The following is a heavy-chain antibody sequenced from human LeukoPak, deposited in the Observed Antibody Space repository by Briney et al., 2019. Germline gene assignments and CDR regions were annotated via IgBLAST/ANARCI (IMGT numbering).Heavy chain of an antibody. Sequence: SETLSLTCAVYGGSFSGYYWSWIRQPAGKGLEWIGRIYTSGSTNYNPSLKSRVTISVDTSKNQFSLKLSSVTAADTAVYYCARHGHSNNWYVAFDIWGQGTVVTVSS. CDR3: ARHGHSNNWYVAFDI. CDR1: GGSFSGYY. V-gene: IGHV4-59*10. CDR2: IYTSGST. J-gene: IGHJ3*02. D-gene: IGHD6-13*01.